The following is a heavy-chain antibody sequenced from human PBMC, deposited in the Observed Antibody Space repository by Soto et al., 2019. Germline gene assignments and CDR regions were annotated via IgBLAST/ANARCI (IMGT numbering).Heavy chain of an antibody. J-gene: IGHJ4*02. CDR2: IKQDGSEK. CDR3: ARGQPGLRFLEWLLFSPNRFDY. V-gene: IGHV3-7*05. D-gene: IGHD3-3*01. CDR1: GFTFSSYW. Sequence: EVQLVESGGGLVQPGGSLRLSCAASGFTFSSYWMSWVRQAPGKGLEWVANIKQDGSEKYYVDSVKGRFTISRDNAKNSLYLQMNSLRAEDTAVYYCARGQPGLRFLEWLLFSPNRFDYWGQGTLVTVSS.